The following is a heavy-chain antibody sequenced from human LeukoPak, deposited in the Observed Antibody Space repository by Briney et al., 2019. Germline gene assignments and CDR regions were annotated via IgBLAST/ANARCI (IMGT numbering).Heavy chain of an antibody. Sequence: SETLSLTCTVSGGSISSHYWSWIRQPPGKGLEWIGYIYYSGSTNYNPSLKSRVTISVDTSKNQFSLKLSSVTAADTAVYYCARTDSYYYYYMDVWGKGTTVTVSS. J-gene: IGHJ6*03. V-gene: IGHV4-59*11. CDR1: GGSISSHY. CDR2: IYYSGST. D-gene: IGHD3-22*01. CDR3: ARTDSYYYYYMDV.